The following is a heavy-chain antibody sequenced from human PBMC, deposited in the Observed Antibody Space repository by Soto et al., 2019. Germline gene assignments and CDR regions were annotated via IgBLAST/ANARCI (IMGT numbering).Heavy chain of an antibody. Sequence: ASVKVSCKASGYTFTSYDINWVRQATGQGLEWMGWMNPNSGNTGYAQKIQGRVTMTRNTSISTAYMELSSLRSEDTAVYYCERGNYYDYIWGSYRIENWFDPWGQGTLVTVSS. V-gene: IGHV1-8*01. CDR3: ERGNYYDYIWGSYRIENWFDP. J-gene: IGHJ5*02. D-gene: IGHD3-16*02. CDR1: GYTFTSYD. CDR2: MNPNSGNT.